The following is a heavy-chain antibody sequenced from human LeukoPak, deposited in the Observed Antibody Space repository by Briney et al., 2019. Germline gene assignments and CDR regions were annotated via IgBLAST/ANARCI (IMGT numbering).Heavy chain of an antibody. CDR3: ARGQPTGLLAYYYYYYMDV. Sequence: SETLSLTCAVYGGSFSGYYWSWIRQPPGKGREWIGEINHSGSTNYNPSLKSRVTISVDTSKNQFSLKLSSVTAADTAVYYCARGQPTGLLAYYYYYYMDVWGKGTTVTVSS. J-gene: IGHJ6*03. CDR1: GGSFSGYY. V-gene: IGHV4-34*01. D-gene: IGHD2-15*01. CDR2: INHSGST.